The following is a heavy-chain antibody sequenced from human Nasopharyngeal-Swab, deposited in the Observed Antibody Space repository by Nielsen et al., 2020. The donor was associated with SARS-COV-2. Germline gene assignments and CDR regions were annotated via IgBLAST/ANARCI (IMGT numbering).Heavy chain of an antibody. J-gene: IGHJ5*02. Sequence: SETLSLTCTVSAASVTTYYWGWIRQSPGKGLEWIAYITDTGRPKYNPSLETRVTISQDTSRTRFSLRLTSVTAAETAMYYCAGIPSGGGHSSYGWFDLWGQGILVTVSS. CDR1: AASVTTYY. CDR3: AGIPSGGGHSSYGWFDL. D-gene: IGHD2-21*02. V-gene: IGHV4-59*02. CDR2: ITDTGRP.